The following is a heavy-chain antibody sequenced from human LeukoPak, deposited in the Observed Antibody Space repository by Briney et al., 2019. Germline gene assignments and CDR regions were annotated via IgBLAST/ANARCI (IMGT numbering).Heavy chain of an antibody. V-gene: IGHV3-30*04. CDR1: GFTFSSYA. D-gene: IGHD3-22*01. J-gene: IGHJ1*01. CDR2: ISYDGSNK. Sequence: GGSLRLSCAASGFTFSSYAVHWVRQAPGKGLEWVAVISYDGSNKYYADPVKGRFTISRDNSKNTLYLQMNSLRAEDTAVYYCARGDQITYYYDSSGYLFQHWGQGTLVTVSS. CDR3: ARGDQITYYYDSSGYLFQH.